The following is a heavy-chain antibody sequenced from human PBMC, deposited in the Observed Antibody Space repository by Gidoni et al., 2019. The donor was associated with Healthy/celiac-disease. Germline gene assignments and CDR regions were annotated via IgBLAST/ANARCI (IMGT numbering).Heavy chain of an antibody. CDR2: IYYSGST. V-gene: IGHV4-30-4*01. CDR3: ARVKRAAAGTRWFDP. J-gene: IGHJ5*02. Sequence: IRQPPGKGLEWIGYIYYSGSTYYNPSLKSRVTISVDTSKNQFSLKLSSVTAADTAVYYCARVKRAAAGTRWFDPWGQGTLVTVSS. D-gene: IGHD6-13*01.